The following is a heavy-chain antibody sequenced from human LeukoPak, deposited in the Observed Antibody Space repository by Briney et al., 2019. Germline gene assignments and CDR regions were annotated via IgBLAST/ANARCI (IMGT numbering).Heavy chain of an antibody. D-gene: IGHD4-23*01. Sequence: LTGGSLRLSCAASGFTFSTYGTHWVRQAPGKGLEWVAVIAFDGKTTYYADSVKGRFTISRDNSKNTLYLQMNSLRPEDTAVYYCARTGITVAPPFDYWGQGTLVTVSS. CDR3: ARTGITVAPPFDY. J-gene: IGHJ4*02. CDR1: GFTFSTYG. V-gene: IGHV3-30*03. CDR2: IAFDGKTT.